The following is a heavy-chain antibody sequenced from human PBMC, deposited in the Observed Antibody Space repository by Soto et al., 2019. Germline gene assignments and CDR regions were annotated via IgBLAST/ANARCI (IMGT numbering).Heavy chain of an antibody. Sequence: PSETLSLACTVSGGSITNYYWSWIRQAPGKGLEWVGYIYYPGTTTYNPSLKSRVAMSVDTSKKQGSLKVSSVTAADTAVYYCAREYARWFDSWGQGTLVTVSS. J-gene: IGHJ5*01. V-gene: IGHV4-59*01. CDR1: GGSITNYY. CDR2: IYYPGTT. CDR3: AREYARWFDS.